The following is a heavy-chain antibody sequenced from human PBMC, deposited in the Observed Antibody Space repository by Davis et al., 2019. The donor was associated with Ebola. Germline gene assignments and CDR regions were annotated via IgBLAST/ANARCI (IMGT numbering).Heavy chain of an antibody. D-gene: IGHD4-17*01. J-gene: IGHJ6*02. CDR2: ISAYNGNT. CDR3: AGLYGDYRSYYYGMDV. V-gene: IGHV1-18*01. Sequence: AASVKVSCKASGYTFTSYGISWVRQAPGQGLEWMGWISAYNGNTNYAQKLQGRVTMTRNSSISTAYMELSSLRSEDTAVYYCAGLYGDYRSYYYGMDVWGQGTTVTVSS. CDR1: GYTFTSYG.